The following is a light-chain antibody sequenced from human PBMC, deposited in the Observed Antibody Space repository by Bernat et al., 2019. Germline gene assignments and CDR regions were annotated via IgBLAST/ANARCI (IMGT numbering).Light chain of an antibody. CDR3: IHAIHL. CDR2: QIS. Sequence: DIVLTQTPLSSPVTLGQPASISCRSSQSLVHSDGNTYLSWLHQRPGQPPRLLIYQISKRLSGVPDRFSGSGAGTDFTLKINRVEAEDVGVYYCIHAIHLFGQGTRLEIK. J-gene: IGKJ5*01. V-gene: IGKV2-24*01. CDR1: QSLVHSDGNTY.